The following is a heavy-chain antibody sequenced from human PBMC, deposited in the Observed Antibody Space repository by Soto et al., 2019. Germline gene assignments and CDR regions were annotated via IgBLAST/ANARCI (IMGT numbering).Heavy chain of an antibody. D-gene: IGHD5-12*01. Sequence: SETLSLTCAVYGGSFSGYYWSWIRQPPGKGLEWIGEINHSGSTNYNPSLKSRGTISVDTSKNQFSLKLSSVTAADTAVYYCARVVATITPYYGMDVWGQGTTVTVSS. J-gene: IGHJ6*02. CDR1: GGSFSGYY. CDR2: INHSGST. V-gene: IGHV4-34*01. CDR3: ARVVATITPYYGMDV.